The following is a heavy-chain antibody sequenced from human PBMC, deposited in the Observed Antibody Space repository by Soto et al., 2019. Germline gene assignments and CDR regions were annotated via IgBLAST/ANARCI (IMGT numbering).Heavy chain of an antibody. D-gene: IGHD2-2*01. CDR1: GGTFSSYA. Sequence: QVQLVQSGAEVKKPGSSVKVACKASGGTFSSYAISWVRQAPGQGLEWMGGIIPIFGTANYAQKFQGRVTITADESTSTAYMELSSLRSEDTAVYYCARVGWGAVPAATADENDYGMDVWGQGTTVTVSS. J-gene: IGHJ6*02. CDR2: IIPIFGTA. V-gene: IGHV1-69*01. CDR3: ARVGWGAVPAATADENDYGMDV.